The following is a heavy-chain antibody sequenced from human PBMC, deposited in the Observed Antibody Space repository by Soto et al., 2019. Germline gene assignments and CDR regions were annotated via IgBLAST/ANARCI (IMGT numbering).Heavy chain of an antibody. D-gene: IGHD6-19*01. CDR1: GFTFSSYS. CDR2: ISSSSSTI. CDR3: ARDRVAVAATGWFDP. J-gene: IGHJ5*02. Sequence: PGGSLRLSCAASGFTFSSYSMNWVRQAPGKGLEWVSYISSSSSTIYYADSVKGRFTISRDNAKNSLYLQMNSLRDEDKAVYYCARDRVAVAATGWFDPWGQGTLVTVSS. V-gene: IGHV3-48*02.